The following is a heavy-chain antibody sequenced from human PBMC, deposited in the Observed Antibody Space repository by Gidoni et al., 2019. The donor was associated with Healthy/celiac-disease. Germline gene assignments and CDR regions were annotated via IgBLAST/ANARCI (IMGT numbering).Heavy chain of an antibody. CDR3: AHRLAAAGLRIDPRVYFDY. Sequence: QITLKESGPTLVKLPQTLTLNCTFSGFSLSTRGVGLGWIRQPPGKALEWLALIYSYDNKRYSPSLKSRLTITKDPSKNQVVLTMTNMDPVDTATYYCAHRLAAAGLRIDPRVYFDYWGQGTLVTVSS. CDR1: GFSLSTRGVG. D-gene: IGHD6-13*01. CDR2: IYSYDNK. J-gene: IGHJ4*02. V-gene: IGHV2-5*01.